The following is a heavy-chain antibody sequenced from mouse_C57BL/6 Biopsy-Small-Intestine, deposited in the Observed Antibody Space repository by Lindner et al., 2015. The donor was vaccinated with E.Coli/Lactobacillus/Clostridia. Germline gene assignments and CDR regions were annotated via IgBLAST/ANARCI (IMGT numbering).Heavy chain of an antibody. CDR1: GYSFTSYY. D-gene: IGHD2-3*01. V-gene: IGHV1-66*01. CDR3: TRFDDGYYVEAMDY. Sequence: VQLQESGPELVKPGASVKISCKASGYSFTSYYIHWVEQRPGQGLEWTGWIYPGSGNTKYNEKFNGKATLTADTSSSTAYMQLSSLTSEDSAVYYCTRFDDGYYVEAMDYWGQGTSVTVSS. J-gene: IGHJ4*01. CDR2: IYPGSGNT.